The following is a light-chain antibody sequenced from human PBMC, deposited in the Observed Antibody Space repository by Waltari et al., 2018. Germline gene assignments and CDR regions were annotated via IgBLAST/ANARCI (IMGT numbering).Light chain of an antibody. J-gene: IGLJ2*01. Sequence: QSGLTQPPSVSGAPGQRVTISCTGSRPNTGAGYDVHRYQKLPGTAPKLLIYGNNNRPSGVPDRFSGSKSGTSASLAITGLQAEDEADYYCQSYDSGLSGSVFGGGTKLTVL. CDR2: GNN. CDR1: RPNTGAGYD. CDR3: QSYDSGLSGSV. V-gene: IGLV1-40*01.